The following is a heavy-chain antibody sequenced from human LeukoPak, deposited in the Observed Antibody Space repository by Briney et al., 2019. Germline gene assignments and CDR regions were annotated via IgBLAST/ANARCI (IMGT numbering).Heavy chain of an antibody. V-gene: IGHV4-30-4*08. Sequence: SQTLSLTCTVSGGSISSGDYHWSWIRQPPGKGLEWIGYIYYSGSTYYNPSLKSRVTISVDTSKNQFSLKLSSVTAADTAVYYCARDPAVAGTIDAFDIWGQGTMVTVSS. J-gene: IGHJ3*02. D-gene: IGHD6-19*01. CDR2: IYYSGST. CDR1: GGSISSGDYH. CDR3: ARDPAVAGTIDAFDI.